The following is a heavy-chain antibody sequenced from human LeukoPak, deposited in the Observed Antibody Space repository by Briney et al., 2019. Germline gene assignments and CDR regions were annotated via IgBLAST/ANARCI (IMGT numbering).Heavy chain of an antibody. CDR3: AKDGSPRLSQYYYDSRGWVDY. D-gene: IGHD3-22*01. CDR1: GFTFSSYG. Sequence: GGSLRLSCAASGFTFSSYGMHWVRQAPGKGLEWVAVISYDGSNKYYADSVKGRFTISRDNSKNTLYLQMNSLRAEDTAVYYCAKDGSPRLSQYYYDSRGWVDYWGQGTLVTVSS. J-gene: IGHJ4*02. V-gene: IGHV3-30*18. CDR2: ISYDGSNK.